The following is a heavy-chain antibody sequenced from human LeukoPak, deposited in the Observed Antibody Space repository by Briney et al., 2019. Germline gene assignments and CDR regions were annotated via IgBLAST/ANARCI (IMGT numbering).Heavy chain of an antibody. CDR1: GLFVTHNY. Sequence: HPGGSLRLSCAASGLFVTHNYMSWVRQAPGRGLEWVSVIYAGGTTYYADSVKDRFTISTDESKNTLYLQMDNLRAEDTAVYYCARDGGTYYGDYWGQGALVIVSS. CDR3: ARDGGTYYGDY. V-gene: IGHV3-53*01. CDR2: IYAGGTT. J-gene: IGHJ4*02. D-gene: IGHD1-26*01.